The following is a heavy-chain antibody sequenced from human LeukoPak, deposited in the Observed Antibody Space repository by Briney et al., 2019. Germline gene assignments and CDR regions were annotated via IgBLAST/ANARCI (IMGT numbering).Heavy chain of an antibody. Sequence: PGGSLRLFCAASGFIFSNYAMSWVRQAPGKGLEWVSTIAVKGRFTISRDIAKNSLYLQMNSLRAGDTAVYYCARDFTDYWGQGTLVTVPS. V-gene: IGHV3-23*01. CDR2: I. D-gene: IGHD3-16*01. CDR3: ARDFTDY. J-gene: IGHJ4*02. CDR1: GFIFSNYA.